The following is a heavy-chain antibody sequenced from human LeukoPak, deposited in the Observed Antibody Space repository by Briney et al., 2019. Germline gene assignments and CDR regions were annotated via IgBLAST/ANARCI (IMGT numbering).Heavy chain of an antibody. CDR1: GGSVTSTNW. CDR3: AREGGFYRPLDY. J-gene: IGHJ4*02. D-gene: IGHD3-3*01. V-gene: IGHV4-4*02. Sequence: SETLSLTCGVSGGSVTSTNWWTWVRQPPGKGLEWIGEVHLDGRTNYSPSLKSRLTLSVDLSENHISLKLTSVTAADTAVYYCAREGGFYRPLDYSGQGTLVTVSS. CDR2: VHLDGRT.